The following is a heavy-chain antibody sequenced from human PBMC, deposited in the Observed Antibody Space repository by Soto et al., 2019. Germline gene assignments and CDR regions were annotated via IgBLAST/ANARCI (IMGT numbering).Heavy chain of an antibody. V-gene: IGHV3-23*01. Sequence: GGSLRLSFAASGFTFSSYAMSWVRQAPGKGLEWVAAISCSGGSTYYADSVKGRFTISRDNSKNTLYLQMNSLIAEDTAVYYCANWIYCSSTSCPRDYYYGMDXWGQVTTVTVS. CDR3: ANWIYCSSTSCPRDYYYGMDX. CDR2: ISCSGGST. D-gene: IGHD2-2*01. CDR1: GFTFSSYA. J-gene: IGHJ6*02.